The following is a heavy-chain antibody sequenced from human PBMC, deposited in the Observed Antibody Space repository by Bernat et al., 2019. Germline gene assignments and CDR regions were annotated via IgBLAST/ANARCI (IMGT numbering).Heavy chain of an antibody. CDR2: IKGDGSEN. CDR3: ARWLKGGGDCCGLDY. D-gene: IGHD2-21*02. Sequence: EVQLVESGGGLVQPGGSLRLSCAASGFTFGSYWMDWVRQAPGKGLEWVANIKGDGSENYYVDSVRGRFTISRDNAKNSLYLQMNSLRVEDTAVYYCARWLKGGGDCCGLDYWGQGTQVTVSS. J-gene: IGHJ4*02. V-gene: IGHV3-7*01. CDR1: GFTFGSYW.